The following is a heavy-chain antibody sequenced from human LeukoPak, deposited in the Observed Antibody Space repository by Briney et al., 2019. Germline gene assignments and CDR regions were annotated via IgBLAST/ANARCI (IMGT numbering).Heavy chain of an antibody. J-gene: IGHJ4*02. CDR3: ARAGGSTVSHSDY. V-gene: IGHV3-21*01. Sequence: GGSLRLSCVASGFTVSSNYMSWVRQAPGKGLEWVSSISSSTSYIYYADSVKGRFTISKDNAKNSLYLQMNSLRAEDTAVYYCARAGGSTVSHSDYWGQGTLVTVSS. D-gene: IGHD4-17*01. CDR1: GFTVSSNY. CDR2: ISSSTSYI.